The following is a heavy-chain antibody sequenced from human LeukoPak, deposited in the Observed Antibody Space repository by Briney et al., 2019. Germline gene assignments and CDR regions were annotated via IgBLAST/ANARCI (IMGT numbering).Heavy chain of an antibody. V-gene: IGHV3-7*03. CDR2: IKQDETEK. CDR3: AKAYCGSTDCSLDD. J-gene: IGHJ4*02. CDR1: GFTFSNFW. D-gene: IGHD2-2*01. Sequence: GGSLRLSCTASGFTFSNFWMGWVRQAPGKGLEWVANIKQDETEKFYLGSVKSRFTISRDNSRNTLYLQMNSLRAEDTAVYYCAKAYCGSTDCSLDDWGQGTLVTVSS.